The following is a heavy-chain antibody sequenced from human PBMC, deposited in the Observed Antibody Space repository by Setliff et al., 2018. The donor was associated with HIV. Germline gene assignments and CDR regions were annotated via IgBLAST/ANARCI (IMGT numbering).Heavy chain of an antibody. CDR1: GYSISSGYY. J-gene: IGHJ4*02. CDR2: INHSGST. CDR3: ARRKKSLFDY. Sequence: SETLSLTCAVSGYSISSGYYWGWIRQPPGKGLEWIGGINHSGSTNYNPSLKSRVTISVDTSKNQFSLKLSSVTAADTAVYYCARRKKSLFDYWGQGTLVTVSS. V-gene: IGHV4-38-2*01.